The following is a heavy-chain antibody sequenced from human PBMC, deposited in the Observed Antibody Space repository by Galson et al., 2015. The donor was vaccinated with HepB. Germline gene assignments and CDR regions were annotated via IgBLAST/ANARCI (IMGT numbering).Heavy chain of an antibody. V-gene: IGHV1-69*10. D-gene: IGHD7-27*01. Sequence: SVKVSCKASGGTFSSYAISWVRQAPGQGLEWMGGIIPIFGIANYAQKFQGRVTITADKSTSTAYMELSSLRSEDTAVYYCARELTGDAFDIWGQGTMVTVSS. CDR1: GGTFSSYA. J-gene: IGHJ3*02. CDR2: IIPIFGIA. CDR3: ARELTGDAFDI.